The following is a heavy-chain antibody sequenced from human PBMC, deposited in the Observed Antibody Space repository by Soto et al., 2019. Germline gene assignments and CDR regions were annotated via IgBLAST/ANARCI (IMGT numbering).Heavy chain of an antibody. Sequence: QAHLEQSGAEVKRPGASVKVSCKASGYTFSDFDINWLRQASGQGPEWMGWMNAKSGDTFFAQRFQGKFNMTWHNSLSTASMEVGSLTSDATAMYYCARGNPFNYAGFDVWGQGTTVAVSS. CDR1: GYTFSDFD. V-gene: IGHV1-8*01. CDR3: ARGNPFNYAGFDV. D-gene: IGHD3-16*01. CDR2: MNAKSGDT. J-gene: IGHJ6*02.